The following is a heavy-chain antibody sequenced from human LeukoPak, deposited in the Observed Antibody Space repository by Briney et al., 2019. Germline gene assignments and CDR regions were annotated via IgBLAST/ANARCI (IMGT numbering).Heavy chain of an antibody. D-gene: IGHD5-24*01. J-gene: IGHJ4*02. CDR3: ARGEMTTSFDY. V-gene: IGHV4-59*01. Sequence: SETLSLTCTVSGGPISSYYWSWIRQPPGKGLEWIGYIYYSGSTNYNPSLKSRVTISVDTSKNQFSLKLSSVTAADTAVYYCARGEMTTSFDYWGQGTLVTVSS. CDR2: IYYSGST. CDR1: GGPISSYY.